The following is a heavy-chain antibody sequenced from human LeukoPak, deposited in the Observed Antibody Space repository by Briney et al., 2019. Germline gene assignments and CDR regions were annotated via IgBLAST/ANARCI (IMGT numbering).Heavy chain of an antibody. CDR3: ARHYGP. Sequence: SETLSLTCSVPGGSVSSGGYYWSWIRQPPGKGLEWIGYIYYNGNTNYNPSLKSRVTISVDTSKNQFSLKLSSVTAADTAVYYCARHYGPWGQGTLVTVSS. J-gene: IGHJ5*02. CDR2: IYYNGNT. D-gene: IGHD3-16*01. CDR1: GGSVSSGGYY. V-gene: IGHV4-61*08.